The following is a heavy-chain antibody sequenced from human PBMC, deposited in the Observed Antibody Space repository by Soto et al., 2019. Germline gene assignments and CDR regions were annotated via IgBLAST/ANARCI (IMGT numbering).Heavy chain of an antibody. D-gene: IGHD3-22*01. V-gene: IGHV3-74*01. Sequence: EVQLVESGGGLVQPGGSLRLSCAASGFTFSSYWMHWVRQAPGKGLVWVSRINSDGSSTSYADSVKGRFTISRDNAKNTLYLQMNSLRAEDTAVYYCARDRVIMIVVNGMDVWGRGPTVTVSS. CDR2: INSDGSST. CDR1: GFTFSSYW. J-gene: IGHJ6*02. CDR3: ARDRVIMIVVNGMDV.